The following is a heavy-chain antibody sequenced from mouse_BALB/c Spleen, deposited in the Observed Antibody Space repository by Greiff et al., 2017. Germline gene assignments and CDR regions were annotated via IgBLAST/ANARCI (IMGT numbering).Heavy chain of an antibody. J-gene: IGHJ4*01. CDR2: ISYDGSN. V-gene: IGHV3-6*02. CDR3: ARGGYYGNYGAMDY. D-gene: IGHD2-1*01. Sequence: EVKLMESGPGLVKPSQSLSLTCSVTGYSITSGYYWNWIRQFPGNKLEWMGYISYDGSNNYNPSLKNRISITRDTSKNQFFLKLNSVTTEDTATFYCARGGYYGNYGAMDYWGQGTSVTVSS. CDR1: GYSITSGYY.